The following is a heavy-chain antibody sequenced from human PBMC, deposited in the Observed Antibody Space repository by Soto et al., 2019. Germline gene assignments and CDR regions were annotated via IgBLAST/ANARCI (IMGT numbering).Heavy chain of an antibody. Sequence: PSQTLSLTCAISGDSVSSNSAAWNWIRQSPSRGLEWLGRTYYRSKWYNDYAVSVKSRITINPDTSKNQFSLQLNSVTPEDTAVYYCARGLDHAVLRFLEWRGWFDPWGQGTLVTVSS. D-gene: IGHD3-3*01. V-gene: IGHV6-1*01. CDR1: GDSVSSNSAA. J-gene: IGHJ5*02. CDR3: ARGLDHAVLRFLEWRGWFDP. CDR2: TYYRSKWYN.